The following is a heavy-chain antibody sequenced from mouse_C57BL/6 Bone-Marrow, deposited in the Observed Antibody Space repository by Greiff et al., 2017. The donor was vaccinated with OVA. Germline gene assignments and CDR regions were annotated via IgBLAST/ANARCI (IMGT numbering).Heavy chain of an antibody. CDR1: GYTFTSYT. CDR2: IDPTNDYT. CDR3: TRGYYYDY. Sequence: QVQLQQSGAELARPGASVKMSCKASGYTFTSYTIHWVKQRPGQGLEWIGYIDPTNDYTNYNQKFKSKATLTADKSSSTDYMQLSSLTSEDSAVYYSTRGYYYDYGGQGTTLTVSS. J-gene: IGHJ2*01. V-gene: IGHV1-4*01.